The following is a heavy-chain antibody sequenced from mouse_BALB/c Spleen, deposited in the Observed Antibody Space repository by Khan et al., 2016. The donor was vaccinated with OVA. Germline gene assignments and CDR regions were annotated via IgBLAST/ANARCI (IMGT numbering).Heavy chain of an antibody. Sequence: QVQLKESGGDLMKPGASVKISCKATGYTFSSYWIEWIKQRPGHGLEWIGQIFPGTVSTTYNEKFKGKATFTADTSSHKAYMQFRSLTSEDSAVYYCARGGYGGFAYWGQGTLVTVSA. D-gene: IGHD2-2*01. CDR1: GYTFSSYW. CDR3: ARGGYGGFAY. J-gene: IGHJ3*01. V-gene: IGHV1-9*01. CDR2: IFPGTVST.